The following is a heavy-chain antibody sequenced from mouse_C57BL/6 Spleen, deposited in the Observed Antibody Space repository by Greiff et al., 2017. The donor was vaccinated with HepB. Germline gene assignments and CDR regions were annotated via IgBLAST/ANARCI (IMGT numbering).Heavy chain of an antibody. CDR2: IYPGSGST. J-gene: IGHJ2*01. D-gene: IGHD3-2*02. Sequence: QVQLQQPGAELVKPGASVKMSCKASGYTFTSYWITWVKQRPGQGLEWIGDIYPGSGSTNYNEKFKSKATLTVDTSSSTAYMQLSSLTSEDSAVYYCARSEGKLRSFDYWGQGTTLTVSS. CDR3: ARSEGKLRSFDY. V-gene: IGHV1-55*01. CDR1: GYTFTSYW.